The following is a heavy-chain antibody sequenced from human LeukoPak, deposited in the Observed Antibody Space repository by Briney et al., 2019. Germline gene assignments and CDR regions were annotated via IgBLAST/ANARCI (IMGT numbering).Heavy chain of an antibody. CDR3: ARAQKYYFDY. Sequence: GGSLRLSCAASGFTFSTFSMNWLRQAPGKGLEWVSYISSSSSPIYYADSVEGRFTISRDNAKNSLYLQMNSLRDEDTAVYYCARAQKYYFDYWGQGTLVTVSS. CDR2: ISSSSSPI. CDR1: GFTFSTFS. J-gene: IGHJ4*02. D-gene: IGHD6-6*01. V-gene: IGHV3-48*02.